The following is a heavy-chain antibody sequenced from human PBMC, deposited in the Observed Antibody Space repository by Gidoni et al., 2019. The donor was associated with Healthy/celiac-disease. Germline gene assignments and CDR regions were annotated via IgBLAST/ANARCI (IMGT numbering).Heavy chain of an antibody. V-gene: IGHV3-66*02. Sequence: EVQLVESGGGLVQPGGSLRLSCAASGFTVSSNYMSWVRQAPGKGLECVSVIYSGGSTYYADSVKGRFTISRDNSKNTLYLQMNSLRAEDTAVYYCARVPHDYGDYFDYWGQGTLVTVSS. CDR2: IYSGGST. D-gene: IGHD4-17*01. J-gene: IGHJ4*02. CDR1: GFTVSSNY. CDR3: ARVPHDYGDYFDY.